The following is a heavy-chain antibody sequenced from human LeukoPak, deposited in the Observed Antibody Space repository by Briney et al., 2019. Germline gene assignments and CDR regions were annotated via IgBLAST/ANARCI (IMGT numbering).Heavy chain of an antibody. CDR1: GFTFSSYA. V-gene: IGHV3-23*01. D-gene: IGHD6-6*01. J-gene: IGHJ4*02. CDR3: ASGFSSSPYFDY. CDR2: ISGSGGST. Sequence: PGGSLRLSCAASGFTFSSYAMSWVRQAPGKGLEWVSAISGSGGSTYYADSVKGRFTISRDNSKNSLFLQMNSLRDEDTAVYYCASGFSSSPYFDYWGQGTLVTVSS.